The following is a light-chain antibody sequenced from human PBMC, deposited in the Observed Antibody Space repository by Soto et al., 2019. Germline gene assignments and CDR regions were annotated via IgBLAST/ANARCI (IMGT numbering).Light chain of an antibody. Sequence: DIQMTQSPSTLSASVGDRVTITCRASQNISGSLAWYQQKPGKAPRLLIYEASNLKSAVPSRFSGSGSGTEYTLNISSLQPDDSASYYCQQYNGYWTFGQGTRVEIK. CDR3: QQYNGYWT. V-gene: IGKV1-5*03. CDR2: EAS. J-gene: IGKJ1*01. CDR1: QNISGS.